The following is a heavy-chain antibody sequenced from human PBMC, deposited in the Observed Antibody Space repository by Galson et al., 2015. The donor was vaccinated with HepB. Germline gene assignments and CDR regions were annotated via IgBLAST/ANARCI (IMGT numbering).Heavy chain of an antibody. CDR3: ARGGITMIVVVKQNPYYFDY. CDR1: GFTFSSYG. CDR2: ISYDGSNK. Sequence: SLRLSCAASGFTFSSYGMHWVRQAPGKGLEWVAVISYDGSNKYYADSVKGRFTISRDNSKNTLYLQMNSLRAEDTAVYYCARGGITMIVVVKQNPYYFDYWGQGTLVTVSS. V-gene: IGHV3-30*03. J-gene: IGHJ4*02. D-gene: IGHD3-22*01.